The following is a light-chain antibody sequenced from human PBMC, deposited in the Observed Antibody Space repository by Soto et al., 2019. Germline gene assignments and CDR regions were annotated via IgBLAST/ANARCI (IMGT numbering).Light chain of an antibody. J-gene: IGLJ3*02. CDR1: SSDVGGYNY. V-gene: IGLV2-14*01. CDR2: DVS. CDR3: SSYTSSSTWV. Sequence: QSALTQPASVSGSPGQSIAISCTGTSSDVGGYNYVSWYQQHPGKTPNLMIYDVSNRPSGVSNRFSGSKSGNTASLTISGLQGEDEADYYCSSYTSSSTWVFGGGTKLTVI.